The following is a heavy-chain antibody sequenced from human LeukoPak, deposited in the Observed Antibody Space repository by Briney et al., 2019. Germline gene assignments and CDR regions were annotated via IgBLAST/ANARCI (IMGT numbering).Heavy chain of an antibody. Sequence: GGSLRLSCTVSGFTVTSNSMSWVRQAPGKGLEWVSFIYSGSTHYSDSVKGRFTISRDNSKNTLYLQMNSLRAEDTAVYYCAKDCCRYSYYYYYMDVWGKGTTVTISS. CDR1: GFTVTSNS. J-gene: IGHJ6*03. D-gene: IGHD2-15*01. V-gene: IGHV3-66*03. CDR2: IYSGST. CDR3: AKDCCRYSYYYYYMDV.